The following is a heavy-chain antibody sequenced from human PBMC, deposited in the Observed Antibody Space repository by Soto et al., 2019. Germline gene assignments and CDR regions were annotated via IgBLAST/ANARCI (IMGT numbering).Heavy chain of an antibody. J-gene: IGHJ4*02. D-gene: IGHD3-16*01. CDR3: ERGGAGLGY. V-gene: IGHV3-74*01. CDR2: ISGDGSST. Sequence: EVQPVESGGGLVQPGGSLRLSCAASGFTFSTSWMHWVRQAPGKGLVWVSRISGDGSSTNYADSVKGRFTISRDNAKNTLYLQISSLRVDDTAVYYCERGGAGLGYWGQGTLVTVSS. CDR1: GFTFSTSW.